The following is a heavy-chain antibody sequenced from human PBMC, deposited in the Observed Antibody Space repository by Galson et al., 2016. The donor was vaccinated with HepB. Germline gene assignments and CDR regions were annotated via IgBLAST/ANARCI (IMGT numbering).Heavy chain of an antibody. J-gene: IGHJ3*01. CDR2: LYRGRST. D-gene: IGHD4-23*01. V-gene: IGHV3-NL1*01. Sequence: SLRLSCAASGRTFSSYSIHWVRQAPGRGLEWVSRLYRGRSTYYAHPVTARFTISRDNSKNTLYLQMNTLRAEDTAVYYCAKVWLRWRPRDGAFDVWGQGTMVTVSS. CDR1: GRTFSSYS. CDR3: AKVWLRWRPRDGAFDV.